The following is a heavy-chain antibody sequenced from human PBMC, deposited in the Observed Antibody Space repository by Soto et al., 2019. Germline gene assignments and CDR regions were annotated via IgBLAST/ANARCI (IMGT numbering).Heavy chain of an antibody. J-gene: IGHJ4*02. V-gene: IGHV4-59*01. CDR1: GGSISSYY. CDR2: VYYSGTT. Sequence: SETLSLTCSVAGGSISSYYWGWIRQSPGTGLEWIGYVYYSGTTNYNPSLKSRVTISVDTSKNQFSLKLSSITAADTAMYYCVRENYFDYWGQGTLVTVSS. CDR3: VRENYFDY.